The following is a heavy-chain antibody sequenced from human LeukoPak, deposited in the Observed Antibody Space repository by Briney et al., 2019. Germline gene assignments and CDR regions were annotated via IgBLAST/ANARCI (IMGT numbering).Heavy chain of an antibody. CDR1: GYTFTSYY. CDR3: ARTRDTYYLSGLDS. V-gene: IGHV1-2*02. D-gene: IGHD3-16*01. J-gene: IGHJ4*02. Sequence: ASVKVSCKASGYTFTSYYMHWVRQAPGQGLEWMGWINPNSGGTNFAEKFQVRVTMTRDTSISTVVLEFNRLRSDDTAVYYCARTRDTYYLSGLDSWGQGTLVTVSS. CDR2: INPNSGGT.